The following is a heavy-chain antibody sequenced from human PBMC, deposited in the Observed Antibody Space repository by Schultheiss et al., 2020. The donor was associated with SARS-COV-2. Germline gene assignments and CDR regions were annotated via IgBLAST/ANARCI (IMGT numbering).Heavy chain of an antibody. Sequence: GGSLRLSCAASGFSFDDHGMNWVRQAPGKGLEWVSSISSSSSYIYYADSVKGRFTISRDNAKNSLYLQMNSLRAEDTAVYYCARDFLASGTYYFDYWGQGTLVTVSS. V-gene: IGHV3-21*01. CDR3: ARDFLASGTYYFDY. D-gene: IGHD1-1*01. J-gene: IGHJ4*02. CDR1: GFSFDDHG. CDR2: ISSSSSYI.